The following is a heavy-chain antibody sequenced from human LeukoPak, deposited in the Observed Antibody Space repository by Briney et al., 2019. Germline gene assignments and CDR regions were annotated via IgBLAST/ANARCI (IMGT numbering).Heavy chain of an antibody. CDR2: VKSKTDGGTT. D-gene: IGHD6-19*01. Sequence: PGGSLRLSCAASGFTFSNAWMSWVLQAPGEGREWVGRVKSKTDGGTTDYAAPVKGRFTISRDNSKTTLYLQMNSLKTEDTAVYYCTTDPGYSGGWYLIDYWGQGTLVTVSS. J-gene: IGHJ4*02. CDR3: TTDPGYSGGWYLIDY. V-gene: IGHV3-15*01. CDR1: GFTFSNAW.